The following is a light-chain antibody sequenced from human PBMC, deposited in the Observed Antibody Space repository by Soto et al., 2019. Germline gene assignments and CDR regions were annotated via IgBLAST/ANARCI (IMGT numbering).Light chain of an antibody. Sequence: DIQMTQSPSSLSASVGDGVTITCRASQTISTYLNWYQQKPEKAPKLLIYAASSLQSGVPSTFSGSGSGTDFTLTISSLQPEDVATYFCQQSHSIPYIFGQGTKLQLK. CDR1: QTISTY. CDR2: AAS. V-gene: IGKV1-39*01. CDR3: QQSHSIPYI. J-gene: IGKJ2*01.